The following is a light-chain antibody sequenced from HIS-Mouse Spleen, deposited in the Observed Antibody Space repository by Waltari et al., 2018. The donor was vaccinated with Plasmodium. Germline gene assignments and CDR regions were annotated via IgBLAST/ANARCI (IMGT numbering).Light chain of an antibody. J-gene: IGKJ2*01. CDR3: LQDYNYPYT. Sequence: AIQMTQSPSSLSASVGDRVTITCRASHGIRNDLGWYQQKPGKAPKLLIYAASILQSRIPSRFSGSGSGTDFTLTISSLQPEDFATYCCLQDYNYPYTFGQGTKLEIK. CDR1: HGIRND. V-gene: IGKV1-6*01. CDR2: AAS.